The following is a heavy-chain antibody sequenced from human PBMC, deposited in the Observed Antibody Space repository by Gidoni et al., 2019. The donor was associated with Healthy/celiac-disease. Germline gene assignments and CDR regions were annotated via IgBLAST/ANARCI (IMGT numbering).Heavy chain of an antibody. V-gene: IGHV4-59*08. CDR1: GGSISSYY. J-gene: IGHJ4*02. CDR3: ARHNKRELLYY. CDR2: IYYSGST. Sequence: QVQLQESGPGLAKPSETLSLTCTVPGGSISSYYWSWIRQPPGKGLEWIGYIYYSGSTNYNPSLKSRVTISVDTSKNQFSLKLSSVTAADTAVYYCARHNKRELLYYWGQGTLVTVSS. D-gene: IGHD1-26*01.